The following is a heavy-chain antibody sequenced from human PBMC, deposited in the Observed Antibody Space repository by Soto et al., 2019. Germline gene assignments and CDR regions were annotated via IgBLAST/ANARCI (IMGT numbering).Heavy chain of an antibody. Sequence: PSVTMSHTCAVYDGSISGYYWSCIRQPPGKGLEWIGEIHHSGSTKYNPSLKSRVTISKDTSKNQFPLKLTSVTAADTAVYLCARGEHRSSNNWFDPWGQGTLVTVSS. CDR2: IHHSGST. D-gene: IGHD6-6*01. CDR1: DGSISGYY. V-gene: IGHV4-34*01. CDR3: ARGEHRSSNNWFDP. J-gene: IGHJ5*02.